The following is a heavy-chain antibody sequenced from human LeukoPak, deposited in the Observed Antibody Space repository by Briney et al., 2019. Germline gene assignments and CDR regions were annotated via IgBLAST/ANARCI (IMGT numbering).Heavy chain of an antibody. Sequence: GGSLRLSCAASGFTVSSSYMSWVRQAPGKGLEWVSIIYSDGTTYYADSVKGRFTIFRDNSQNKVYLQMNSVRAEDTAVYYCARADGSSWFAYWGPGTLATVSS. CDR2: IYSDGTT. CDR1: GFTVSSSY. V-gene: IGHV3-66*01. CDR3: ARADGSSWFAY. J-gene: IGHJ4*02. D-gene: IGHD6-13*01.